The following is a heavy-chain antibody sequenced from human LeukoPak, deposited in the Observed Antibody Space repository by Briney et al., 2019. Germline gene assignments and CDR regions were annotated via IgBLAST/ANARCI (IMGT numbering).Heavy chain of an antibody. Sequence: SETLSLTCTVSSGSISTSNYYWGWVRQPPGKALEWIGNIFYSGSTYYSPSLKSRVTISVDTSKNQFSLKLSSVTAADTAVYYCAISSCSGGSCYAHMDVWGKGTTVTVSS. CDR2: IFYSGST. J-gene: IGHJ6*03. CDR3: AISSCSGGSCYAHMDV. D-gene: IGHD2-15*01. CDR1: SGSISTSNYY. V-gene: IGHV4-39*07.